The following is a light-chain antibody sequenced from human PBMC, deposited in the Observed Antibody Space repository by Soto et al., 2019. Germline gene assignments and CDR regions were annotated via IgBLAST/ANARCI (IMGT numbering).Light chain of an antibody. CDR1: QGITNY. CDR3: QKYNSAHSYS. CDR2: GAS. V-gene: IGKV1-27*01. J-gene: IGKJ1*01. Sequence: DIQMTQSPSSLSASVGDRVTITCRASQGITNYLAWYQQKPGKVPKLLIYGASTLQSGVPSRFSGSGSGTDFTLVINNLQPEDVATYYCQKYNSAHSYSFGQWTKVEI.